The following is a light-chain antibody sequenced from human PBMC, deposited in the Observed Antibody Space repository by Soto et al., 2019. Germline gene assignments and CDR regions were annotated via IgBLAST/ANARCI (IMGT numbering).Light chain of an antibody. CDR1: SSNIGSNN. Sequence: QSVLTQPPSASGTPGQRVTISCSGSSSNIGSNNVNWYQQLPGTAPKLLIYNNNQRPSGVPDRFSGSESATSASLAISGLQSEDEADYYCAAWDDGLNGWVFGGGTKLTVL. CDR3: AAWDDGLNGWV. J-gene: IGLJ3*02. V-gene: IGLV1-44*01. CDR2: NNN.